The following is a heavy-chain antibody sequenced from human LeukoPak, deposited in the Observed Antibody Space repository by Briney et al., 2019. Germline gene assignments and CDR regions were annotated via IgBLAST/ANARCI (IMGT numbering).Heavy chain of an antibody. CDR2: FYNSGST. D-gene: IGHD3-3*01. J-gene: IGHJ4*02. Sequence: SETLSLTCTVSGGSLSSGTYYWGWIRQPPGKGLEWIGSFYNSGSTYYNPSLKSRVNISVDTSKNQFSLKLSSVTAADTAVYYCASAAFLEWFFDYWGQGTLVTVSS. CDR3: ASAAFLEWFFDY. CDR1: GGSLSSGTYY. V-gene: IGHV4-39*01.